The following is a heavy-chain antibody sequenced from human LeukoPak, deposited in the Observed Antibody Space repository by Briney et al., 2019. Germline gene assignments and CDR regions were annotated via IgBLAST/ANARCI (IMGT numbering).Heavy chain of an antibody. CDR1: GGSISSSSYY. CDR2: IYTSGST. CDR3: ARVGAARGFDY. V-gene: IGHV4-61*02. Sequence: SETLSLTCTVSGGSISSSSYYWSWIRQPAGKGLEWIGRIYTSGSTNYNPSLKSRVTMSVDTSKNQFSLKLSSVTAADTAVYYCARVGAARGFDYWGQGTLVTVSS. D-gene: IGHD6-6*01. J-gene: IGHJ4*02.